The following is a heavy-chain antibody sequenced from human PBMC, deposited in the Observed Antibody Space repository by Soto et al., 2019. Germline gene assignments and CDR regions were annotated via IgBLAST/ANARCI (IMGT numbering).Heavy chain of an antibody. J-gene: IGHJ6*02. V-gene: IGHV4-30-4*01. CDR1: GGSISSGDYY. D-gene: IGHD3-3*01. Sequence: SETLSLTCTVSGGSISSGDYYWSWIRQPPGKGLEWIGYIYYSGSTYYNPSLKSRVTISVDTSKNQFSLKLSSVTAADTAVYYCAREATQVAVLRFLAGYYYGMDVWGQGTTVTVSS. CDR2: IYYSGST. CDR3: AREATQVAVLRFLAGYYYGMDV.